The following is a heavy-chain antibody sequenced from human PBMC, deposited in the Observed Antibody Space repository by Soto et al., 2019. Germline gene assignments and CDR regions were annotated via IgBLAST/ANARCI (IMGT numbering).Heavy chain of an antibody. CDR1: GFTFSSYE. Sequence: LRLSCAASGFTFSSYEMNWVHQAPGKGLEWVSYISSSGSTIYYADSVKGRFTISRDNAKNSLYLQMNSLRAEDTAVYYCARDEPAAGTRYFDYWGQGTLVTVSS. CDR2: ISSSGSTI. CDR3: ARDEPAAGTRYFDY. J-gene: IGHJ4*02. D-gene: IGHD6-13*01. V-gene: IGHV3-48*03.